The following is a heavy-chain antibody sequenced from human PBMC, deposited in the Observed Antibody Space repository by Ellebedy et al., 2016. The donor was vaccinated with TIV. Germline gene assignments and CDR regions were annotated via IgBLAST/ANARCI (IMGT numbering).Heavy chain of an antibody. CDR2: IYSTGST. Sequence: MPSETLSLTCTVSGGSISSYYWSWFRQPAGRGLEWIGRIYSTGSTNYNPSLKSRVTMSVDRSKNQFSLKVNSVIAADTAMYYWARDRDREVSDVWGQGTTVTVSS. D-gene: IGHD5/OR15-5a*01. J-gene: IGHJ6*02. CDR3: ARDRDREVSDV. V-gene: IGHV4-4*07. CDR1: GGSISSYY.